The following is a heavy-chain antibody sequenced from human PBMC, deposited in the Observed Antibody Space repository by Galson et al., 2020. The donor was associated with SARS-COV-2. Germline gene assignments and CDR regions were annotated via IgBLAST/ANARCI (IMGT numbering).Heavy chain of an antibody. CDR1: GGTFSSYA. D-gene: IGHD6-19*01. CDR2: IIPIFGTA. Sequence: GGSLRLSCKASGGTFSSYAISWVRQAPGQGLEWMGGIIPIFGTANYAQKFQGRVTITADESTSTAYMELSSLRSEDTAVYYCAGVVSYSSGWYPFDYWGQGTLVTVSS. J-gene: IGHJ4*02. CDR3: AGVVSYSSGWYPFDY. V-gene: IGHV1-69*01.